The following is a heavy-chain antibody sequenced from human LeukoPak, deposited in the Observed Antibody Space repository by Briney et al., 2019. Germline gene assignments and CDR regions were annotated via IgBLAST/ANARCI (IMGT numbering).Heavy chain of an antibody. J-gene: IGHJ6*02. CDR1: GYTFTSYG. V-gene: IGHV1-2*02. Sequence: ASVKVSCKASGYTFTSYGISWARQAPGQGLEWMGWINPNSGGTNYAQKFQGRVTMTRDTSISTAYMELSRLRSDDTAVYYCATGDSSGWQGYYGMDVWGQGTTVTVSS. CDR2: INPNSGGT. D-gene: IGHD6-19*01. CDR3: ATGDSSGWQGYYGMDV.